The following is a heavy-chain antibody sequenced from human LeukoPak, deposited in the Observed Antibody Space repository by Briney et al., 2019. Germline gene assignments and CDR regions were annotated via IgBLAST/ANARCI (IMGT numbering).Heavy chain of an antibody. CDR3: ARGRLRQYGGYPKQHFDY. D-gene: IGHD5-12*01. CDR1: GFTFSSYS. CDR2: ISSSSSYI. Sequence: GGSLRLSCAASGFTFSSYSMNWVRQAPGKGLEWASSISSSSSYIYYADSVKGRFTISRDNAKNSLYLQMNSLRAEDTAVYYCARGRLRQYGGYPKQHFDYWGQGTLVTVSS. J-gene: IGHJ4*02. V-gene: IGHV3-21*01.